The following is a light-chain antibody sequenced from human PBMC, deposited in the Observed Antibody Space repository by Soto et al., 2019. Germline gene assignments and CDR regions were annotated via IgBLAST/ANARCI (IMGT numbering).Light chain of an antibody. CDR1: QSVSTNF. V-gene: IGKV3-20*01. CDR3: QQYGRTSWT. CDR2: GAS. Sequence: EIVLTQAPGTLSLSPGEGTTRSCRASQSVSTNFFAWYQQKPGQAPRLLIYGASARATGIPDRFSGSGSGTDCTLTISRLETEDFAVYYCQQYGRTSWTFGQGTKVEIK. J-gene: IGKJ1*01.